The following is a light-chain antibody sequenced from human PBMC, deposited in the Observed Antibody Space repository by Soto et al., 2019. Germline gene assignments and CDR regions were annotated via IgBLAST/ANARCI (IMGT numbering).Light chain of an antibody. V-gene: IGLV2-14*01. CDR1: SSDVGGYNY. J-gene: IGLJ1*01. CDR3: SSYTSSSTLG. CDR2: EVS. Sequence: QSVLTQPASVSGSPGQSITISRTGTSSDVGGYNYVSWYQQHPGKAPKLMIYEVSNRPSGVSNRFSGSKSGNTASLTISGLQAEDEADYYCSSYTSSSTLGFGTGTKVTVL.